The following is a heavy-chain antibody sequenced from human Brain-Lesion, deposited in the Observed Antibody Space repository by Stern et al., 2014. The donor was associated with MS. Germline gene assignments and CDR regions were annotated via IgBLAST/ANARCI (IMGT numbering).Heavy chain of an antibody. CDR1: DGSISSGDYY. J-gene: IGHJ5*02. V-gene: IGHV4-30-4*01. D-gene: IGHD3-10*01. CDR3: ARALQPYYFGTNGA. CDR2: IYDSGRT. Sequence: VQLVESGPGLVKPSQTLSLTCSVSDGSISSGDYYWSWIPQPPGKGLEWIGYIYDSGRTYYHPSLGDTNYNPSLESRVTISVDASKNQFSLKLTSVTAADTAVYYCARALQPYYFGTNGAWGQGTLVTVSS.